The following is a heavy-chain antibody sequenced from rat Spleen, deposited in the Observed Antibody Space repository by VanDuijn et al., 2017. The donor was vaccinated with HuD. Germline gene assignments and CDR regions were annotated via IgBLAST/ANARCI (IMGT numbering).Heavy chain of an antibody. CDR1: GYSITSNY. V-gene: IGHV3-1*01. CDR2: ISYSGST. D-gene: IGHD1-4*01. J-gene: IGHJ2*01. CDR3: VRSVGYTYSFFDY. Sequence: EVQLQESGPGLVKPSQSLSLTCSVTGYSITSNYWVWIRKFPGNKMEWIGHISYSGSTRYNPSLKSRIPITRDTSKNQFFLQLNSVTTEDTATYYCVRSVGYTYSFFDYWGQGVMVTVSS.